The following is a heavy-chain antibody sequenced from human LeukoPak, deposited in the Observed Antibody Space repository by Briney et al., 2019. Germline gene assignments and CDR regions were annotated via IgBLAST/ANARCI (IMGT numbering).Heavy chain of an antibody. D-gene: IGHD3-10*01. J-gene: IGHJ2*01. CDR3: AREASSYWYFDL. CDR2: ISASGGST. V-gene: IGHV3-23*01. CDR1: GFTFSTYA. Sequence: PGGSLRLSCAASGFTFSTYAMSWVRQAPGKGLEWVSAISASGGSTYYADSVKGRFTFSRDNSKNTLYLQRNSLRADDTALYYCAREASSYWYFDLWGRGTLVTVSS.